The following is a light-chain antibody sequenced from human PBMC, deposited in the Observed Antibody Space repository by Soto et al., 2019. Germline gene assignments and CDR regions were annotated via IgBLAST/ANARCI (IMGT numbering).Light chain of an antibody. CDR1: QSVSFSSTNRIH. CDR2: WES. CDR3: QQYHSVPIT. Sequence: DIVMTQSPDSLAVSLGEMATISCKSSQSVSFSSTNRIHLAWYQQKPGQPPKLLIYWESTRESGVPDRVSGSGSGTDFTLTLNSLQADDVAIYYCQQYHSVPITFGQGTRLEI. J-gene: IGKJ5*01. V-gene: IGKV4-1*01.